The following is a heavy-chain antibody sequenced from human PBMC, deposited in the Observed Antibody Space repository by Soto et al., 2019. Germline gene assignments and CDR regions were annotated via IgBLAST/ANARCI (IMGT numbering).Heavy chain of an antibody. J-gene: IGHJ4*02. CDR3: AKGLGLYVDTIGDY. D-gene: IGHD5-18*01. V-gene: IGHV3-23*04. CDR2: FSGSGDST. CDR1: GFTFSSYA. Sequence: EVQLVESGGGLVQPGGSLRLSCAASGFTFSSYAMTWVRQAPGRGLEWVSAFSGSGDSTYYADSVKGRFTISRDNSKNTLYLQMNSLRAEDTAVYYCAKGLGLYVDTIGDYWGQGTLVTVSS.